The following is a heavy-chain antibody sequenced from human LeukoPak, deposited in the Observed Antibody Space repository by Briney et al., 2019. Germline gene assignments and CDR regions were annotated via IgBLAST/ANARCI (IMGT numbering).Heavy chain of an antibody. V-gene: IGHV3-15*01. CDR3: TTFDYAAFLI. J-gene: IGHJ3*02. D-gene: IGHD4/OR15-4a*01. CDR1: GFTSSNAW. Sequence: NPGGSLRLSCAVSGFTSSNAWMSSVRQAPGKGLEWVGRIKSKTDGGTRDYAAPVKGRFTISRDDSKNTRYLQMNSLKTEDTAVYYCTTFDYAAFLIWGQGTMVTVSS. CDR2: IKSKTDGGTR.